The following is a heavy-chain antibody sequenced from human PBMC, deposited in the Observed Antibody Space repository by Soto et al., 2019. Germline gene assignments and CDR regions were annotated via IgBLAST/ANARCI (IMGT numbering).Heavy chain of an antibody. J-gene: IGHJ4*02. V-gene: IGHV1-69*06. CDR2: IIPFFGTP. D-gene: IGHD3-22*01. CDR3: ARDKGAYYSHLVY. Sequence: QVLLVQSGAEVKKPGSSVKVSCKLSGATFSSYAMSWVRQAPGQGLEWIGGIIPFFGTPNYAQKFQGRVTITADTSTATAYMELSSLSSYDTGVYYCARDKGAYYSHLVYWGKGTLVTVSS. CDR1: GATFSSYA.